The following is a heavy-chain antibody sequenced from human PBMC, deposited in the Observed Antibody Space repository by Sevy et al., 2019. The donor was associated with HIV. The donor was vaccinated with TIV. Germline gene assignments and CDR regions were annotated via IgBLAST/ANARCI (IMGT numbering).Heavy chain of an antibody. J-gene: IGHJ4*02. CDR1: GGSISSGGYS. CDR3: ARNYVSGGYFDY. CDR2: IYHSGST. V-gene: IGHV4-30-2*01. Sequence: SETLSLTCAVSGGSISSGGYSWSWIRQPPGKGLEWIGYIYHSGSTYYNLSLKSRVTISVDRSKNQFSLKLSSVTAADTAVYYCARNYVSGGYFDYWGQGTLVTVSS. D-gene: IGHD3-10*01.